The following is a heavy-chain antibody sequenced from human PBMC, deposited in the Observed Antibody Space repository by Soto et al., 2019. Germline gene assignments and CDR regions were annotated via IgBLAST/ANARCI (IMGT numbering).Heavy chain of an antibody. CDR2: ISGRVDTA. V-gene: IGHV3-23*01. CDR3: AKAPFDGGGTLCRVGFYDV. CDR1: GFPFSAYD. D-gene: IGHD2-2*01. Sequence: VGSLRLSCPASGFPFSAYDITWVRRPPGRGLGWISAISGRVDTAYNAESGKGRFIISRNTSTNTLYLKTNNTTLDARVVYSGAKAPFDGGGTLCRVGFYDVWGRGTLVTVSS. J-gene: IGHJ4*01.